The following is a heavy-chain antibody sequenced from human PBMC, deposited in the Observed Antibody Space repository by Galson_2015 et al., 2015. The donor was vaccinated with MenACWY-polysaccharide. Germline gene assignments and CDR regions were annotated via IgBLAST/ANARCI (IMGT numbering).Heavy chain of an antibody. CDR2: IDYRGST. V-gene: IGHV4-31*03. CDR3: ARYNIAAGDFDY. CDR1: GDSTSSGGYY. D-gene: IGHD6-25*01. J-gene: IGHJ4*02. Sequence: LSLTCNVSGDSTSSGGYYWSWIRHHPGKGLEWMGDIDYRGSTSYNPSLKSRLLISGDASNGQFSLKLSSLTAADTAVYYCARYNIAAGDFDYWGQGALVTVSS.